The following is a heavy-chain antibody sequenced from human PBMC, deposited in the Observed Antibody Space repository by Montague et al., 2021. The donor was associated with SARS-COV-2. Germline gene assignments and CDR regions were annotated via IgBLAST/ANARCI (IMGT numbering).Heavy chain of an antibody. Sequence: SETLSRTCTISGGSISSSSYYWGWIRQPPGKGLEWIGSIFYSGSTDYNPSLKSRVTISVDTSKNQFSLKLSSVTAADTAVYYCASMVRAQVYYFDYWGQGTLVTVSS. J-gene: IGHJ4*02. D-gene: IGHD3-10*01. V-gene: IGHV4-39*01. CDR1: GGSISSSSYY. CDR2: IFYSGST. CDR3: ASMVRAQVYYFDY.